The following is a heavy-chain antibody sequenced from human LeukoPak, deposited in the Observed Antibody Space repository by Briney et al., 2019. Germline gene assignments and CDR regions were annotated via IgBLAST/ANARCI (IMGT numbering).Heavy chain of an antibody. V-gene: IGHV1-18*01. J-gene: IGHJ4*02. CDR2: ISAYNGNT. CDR3: ARGSRMAAAGTRDY. CDR1: GYTFTSYG. Sequence: ASVKVSRKAYGYTFTSYGISWVRQAPGQGLEWMGWISAYNGNTNYAQKLQGRVTMTTDTSTSTAYMELRSLRSDDTAVYYCARGSRMAAAGTRDYWGQGTLVTVSS. D-gene: IGHD6-13*01.